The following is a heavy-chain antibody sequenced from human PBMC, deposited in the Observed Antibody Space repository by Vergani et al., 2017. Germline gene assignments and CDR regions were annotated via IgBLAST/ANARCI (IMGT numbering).Heavy chain of an antibody. CDR2: INPSGGST. CDR1: GYTFTSYY. J-gene: IGHJ6*03. V-gene: IGHV1-46*03. CDR3: ARDHEXLELGWVLRYYYYYMDV. Sequence: QVQLVQSGAEVKKPGASVKVSCKASGYTFTSYYMHWVRQAPGQGLEWMGIINPSGGSTSYAQKFQGRVTMTRDTSTSTVYMELSSLRSEDTAVYYCARDHEXLELGWVLRYYYYYMDVWAKGPRSPSP. D-gene: IGHD1-7*01.